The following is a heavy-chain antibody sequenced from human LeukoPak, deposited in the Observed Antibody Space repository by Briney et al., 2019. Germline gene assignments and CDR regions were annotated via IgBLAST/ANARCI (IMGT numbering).Heavy chain of an antibody. J-gene: IGHJ2*01. CDR3: ARERPTSYDILTGQGYFDL. CDR2: INSDGSST. Sequence: GGSLRLSCAASGFTFSSYWMHWVRQAPGKGLVWVSRINSDGSSTSYADSVKGRFTISRDNAKNTLYLQVNSLRAEDTAVYYCARERPTSYDILTGQGYFDLWGRGTLVTVSS. D-gene: IGHD3-9*01. V-gene: IGHV3-74*01. CDR1: GFTFSSYW.